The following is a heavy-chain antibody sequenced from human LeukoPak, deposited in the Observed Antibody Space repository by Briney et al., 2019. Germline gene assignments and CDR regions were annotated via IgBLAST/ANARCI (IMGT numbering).Heavy chain of an antibody. CDR2: ISSSGSTV. J-gene: IGHJ4*02. D-gene: IGHD4-23*01. CDR3: ARCAHDGSNFDY. V-gene: IGHV3-11*01. Sequence: GGSLRLSCAASGFTFSDYYMSWIRQAPGKGLEWVSYISSSGSTVYYADSVKGRFTISRDNAKNSLYLQMNSLRAEDTAVFYCARCAHDGSNFDYWGQGTLVTVSS. CDR1: GFTFSDYY.